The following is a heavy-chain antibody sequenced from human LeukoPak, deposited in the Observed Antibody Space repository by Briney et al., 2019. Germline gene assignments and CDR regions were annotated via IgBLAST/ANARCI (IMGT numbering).Heavy chain of an antibody. CDR2: ISWNSGSI. Sequence: GGSLRLSCAASGFTFSSYSMNWVRQPPGKGLEWVSGISWNSGSIDYADSVKGRFTISRDNAKNSLYLQMNSLRVEDTAFYYCAKDNRRHYTSGPNPDSLHWGQGALVTVSS. J-gene: IGHJ4*02. CDR1: GFTFSSYS. D-gene: IGHD6-19*01. V-gene: IGHV3-9*01. CDR3: AKDNRRHYTSGPNPDSLH.